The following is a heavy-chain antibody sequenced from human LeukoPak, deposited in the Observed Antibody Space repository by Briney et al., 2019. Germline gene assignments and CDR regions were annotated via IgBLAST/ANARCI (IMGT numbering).Heavy chain of an antibody. CDR1: GGFISRYY. J-gene: IGHJ6*03. Sequence: SETLSLTCTVSGGFISRYYWSWIRQPPGKGLEWIGEINHSGSTNYNPSLKSRVTISVDTSKNQFSLKLSSVTAADTAVYYCARTTEGGYTYDYFYYYYMDVWGKGTTVTISS. V-gene: IGHV4-59*01. D-gene: IGHD5-18*01. CDR3: ARTTEGGYTYDYFYYYYMDV. CDR2: INHSGST.